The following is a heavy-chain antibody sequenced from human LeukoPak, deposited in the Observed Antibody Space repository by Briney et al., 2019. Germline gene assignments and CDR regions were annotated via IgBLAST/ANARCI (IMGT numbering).Heavy chain of an antibody. J-gene: IGHJ4*02. D-gene: IGHD3-22*01. CDR2: ISYDGSNK. Sequence: GRSLRLSCAASGFTFSSYGMHWVRQAPGKGLEWVAVISYDGSNKYYADSVKGRFTISRDNSKNTLYLQMNSLRAKDTAVYYCAREGYSSGYYRDFSLDYWGQGTLVTVSS. CDR3: AREGYSSGYYRDFSLDY. V-gene: IGHV3-30*03. CDR1: GFTFSSYG.